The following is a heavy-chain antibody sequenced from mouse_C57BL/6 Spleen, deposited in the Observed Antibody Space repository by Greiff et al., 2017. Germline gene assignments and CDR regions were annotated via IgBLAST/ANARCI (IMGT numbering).Heavy chain of an antibody. CDR3: ARDGSRRDFDY. V-gene: IGHV5-4*01. Sequence: EVQLVESGGGLVKPGGSLKLSCAASGFTFSSYAMSWVRQTPEKRLEWVATVSDGGSYTYYPDNVKGRFTFSRDNAKNNLYLQMSHLKAEDTAMYYCARDGSRRDFDYWGQGTTLTVSS. J-gene: IGHJ2*01. CDR2: VSDGGSYT. CDR1: GFTFSSYA.